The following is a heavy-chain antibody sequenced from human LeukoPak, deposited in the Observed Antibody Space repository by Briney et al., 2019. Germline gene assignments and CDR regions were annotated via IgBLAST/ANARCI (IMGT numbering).Heavy chain of an antibody. D-gene: IGHD6-13*01. V-gene: IGHV3-53*01. CDR2: IYSGGST. CDR1: GFTVSSNY. J-gene: IGHJ6*03. Sequence: GGSLRLSCAASGFTVSSNYMSWVRQAPGKGLEWVSVIYSGGSTYYADSVKGRFTISRDNSKNTLYLQMNSLRAEDTAVYYCARGGGRSSSYFYYYYYYMDVWGKGTTVTISS. CDR3: ARGGGRSSSYFYYYYYYMDV.